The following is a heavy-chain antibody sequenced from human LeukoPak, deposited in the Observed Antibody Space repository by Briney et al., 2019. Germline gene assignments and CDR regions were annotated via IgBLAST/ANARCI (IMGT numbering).Heavy chain of an antibody. J-gene: IGHJ4*02. Sequence: GGSLRLSCAASGSGFSFSSYAMSWVRQAPGKGLEWVSGISGSGDSTHYADSVKGRFTISRDNTKNTLFLQMNSLRVEDTAVYYCTRGYSNLAYWGQGTLVTVSS. D-gene: IGHD5-18*01. CDR3: TRGYSNLAY. V-gene: IGHV3-23*01. CDR1: GSGFSFSSYA. CDR2: ISGSGDST.